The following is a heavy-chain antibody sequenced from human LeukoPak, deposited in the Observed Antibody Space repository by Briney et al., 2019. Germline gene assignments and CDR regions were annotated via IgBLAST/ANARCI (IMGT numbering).Heavy chain of an antibody. J-gene: IGHJ4*02. CDR3: ARVYPGWFGELYFDY. D-gene: IGHD3-10*01. V-gene: IGHV4-30-2*01. CDR1: GGSISSGGYS. Sequence: SETLSLTCAVSGGSISSGGYSWSWIRQPPGKGLEWIGYIYHSGSTYYNPSLKSRVTISVDRSKNQFSLKLSSVTAADTAVYYCARVYPGWFGELYFDYWGQGTLVTDSS. CDR2: IYHSGST.